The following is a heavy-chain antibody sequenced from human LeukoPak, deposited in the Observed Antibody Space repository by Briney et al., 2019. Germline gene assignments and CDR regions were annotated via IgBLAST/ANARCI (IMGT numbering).Heavy chain of an antibody. D-gene: IGHD3-10*01. V-gene: IGHV3-30*02. J-gene: IGHJ5*02. CDR3: ARAIPEEVLIWFGVTSGWFDP. Sequence: GGSLRLSCAASGFTFSSYAMHWVRQAPGKGLEWVAFIRSDGSNKSYADSVKGRFTISRDNSKNTLYLQMNSLRAEDTAVYYCARAIPEEVLIWFGVTSGWFDPWGQGTLVTVSS. CDR1: GFTFSSYA. CDR2: IRSDGSNK.